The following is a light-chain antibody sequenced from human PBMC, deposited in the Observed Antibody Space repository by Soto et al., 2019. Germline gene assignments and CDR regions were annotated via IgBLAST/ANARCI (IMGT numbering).Light chain of an antibody. J-gene: IGKJ1*01. CDR1: QSVSSSY. Sequence: EIVLTQSPGTLSLSPGERATLSCRASQSVSSSYLAWYQQKPGQAPRLLIYGASSRATGIPDRFSGSGSGTDFTLTISRLEPEDFAVYYCQQYGSSLGTFGQGTRW. V-gene: IGKV3-20*01. CDR3: QQYGSSLGT. CDR2: GAS.